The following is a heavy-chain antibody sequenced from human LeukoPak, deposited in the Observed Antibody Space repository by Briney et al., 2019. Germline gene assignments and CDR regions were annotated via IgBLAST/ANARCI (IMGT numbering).Heavy chain of an antibody. J-gene: IGHJ4*02. CDR3: ERHDLGGTPPFDY. D-gene: IGHD6-19*01. CDR2: INPNGDNT. CDR1: VHTSPIYY. V-gene: IGHV1-46*01. Sequence: ASVKVSCKTSVHTSPIYYMHWVRQAPGQGLEWMGIINPNGDNTTYPQKFQSRVTMTRHTSTSTVYMELGSLRYDDTAVYYCERHDLGGTPPFDYWGQGTLVTVSS.